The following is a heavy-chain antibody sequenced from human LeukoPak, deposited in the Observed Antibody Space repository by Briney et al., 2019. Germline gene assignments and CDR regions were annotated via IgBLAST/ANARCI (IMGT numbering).Heavy chain of an antibody. CDR2: INPSGGST. CDR1: GYTFTSYF. J-gene: IGHJ4*02. Sequence: ASVKVSCKASGYTFTSYFMHWVRQAPGQGLKWMGIINPSGGSTSYAQKFQGRVTMTRDTSTSTVYMELSSLRSEDTAVYYCARPTGSGPYYFDYWGQGTLVTVSS. V-gene: IGHV1-46*01. CDR3: ARPTGSGPYYFDY. D-gene: IGHD2-8*02.